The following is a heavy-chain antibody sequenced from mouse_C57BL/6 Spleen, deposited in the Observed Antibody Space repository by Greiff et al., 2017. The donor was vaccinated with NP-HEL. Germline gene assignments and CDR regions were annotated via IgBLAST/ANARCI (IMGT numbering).Heavy chain of an antibody. CDR3: ARHEEGAQFPYVGAMDY. CDR2: FYPGSGSI. CDR1: GYTFTEYT. V-gene: IGHV1-62-2*01. D-gene: IGHD3-2*02. Sequence: QVQLQQSGAELVKPGASVKLSCKASGYTFTEYTIHWVKQRSGQGLEWIGWFYPGSGSIKYNEKFKDKATLTADKSSSTVYMELSRLTSEDSAVYFCARHEEGAQFPYVGAMDYWGQGTSVTVSS. J-gene: IGHJ4*01.